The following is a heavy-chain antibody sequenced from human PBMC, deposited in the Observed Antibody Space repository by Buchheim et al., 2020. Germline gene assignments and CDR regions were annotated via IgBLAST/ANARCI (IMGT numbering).Heavy chain of an antibody. J-gene: IGHJ4*02. V-gene: IGHV3-48*01. D-gene: IGHD3-3*01. CDR1: GFTFSSYS. CDR2: ISSSSSTI. CDR3: ARDEFWGGYYGTYRQLCFDY. Sequence: EVQLVESGGGLVQPGGSLRLSCAASGFTFSSYSMNWVRQAPGKGLEWVSYISSSSSTIYYADSVKGRFTISRDNAKNSLYLQMNSLRAEETAVYYGARDEFWGGYYGTYRQLCFDYWGQGTL.